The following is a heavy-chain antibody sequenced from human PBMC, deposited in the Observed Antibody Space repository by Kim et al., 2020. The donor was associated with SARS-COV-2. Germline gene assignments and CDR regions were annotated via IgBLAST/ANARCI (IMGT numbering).Heavy chain of an antibody. CDR3: ARGLVGAIYWYFDL. CDR2: ISSSGSTI. V-gene: IGHV3-48*03. D-gene: IGHD1-26*01. J-gene: IGHJ2*01. Sequence: GGSLRLSCAASGFTFSSYEMNWVRQAPGKGLEWVSYISSSGSTIYYADSVKGRFTISRDNAKNSLYLQMNSLRAEDTAVYYCARGLVGAIYWYFDLWGRGTLVTVSS. CDR1: GFTFSSYE.